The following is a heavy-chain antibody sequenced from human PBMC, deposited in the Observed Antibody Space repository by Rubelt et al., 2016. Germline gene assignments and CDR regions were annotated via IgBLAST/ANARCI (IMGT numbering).Heavy chain of an antibody. CDR3: AHCRETEIFDF. D-gene: IGHD1-14*01. J-gene: IGHJ4*02. CDR2: LYWNDDT. Sequence: QITLKESGPTLVRPTQTLTLTCTFSGFSLNTIGVGVGWIRQPPGKALEWLAVLYWNDDTRYSPSMESSLTITKDTPKNPGVLTMPTMDPLDTATYYCAHCRETEIFDFWGQGTLVTVSS. CDR1: GFSLNTIGVG. V-gene: IGHV2-5*01.